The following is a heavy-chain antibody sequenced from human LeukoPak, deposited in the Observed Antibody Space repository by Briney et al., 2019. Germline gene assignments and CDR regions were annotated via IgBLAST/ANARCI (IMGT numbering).Heavy chain of an antibody. V-gene: IGHV4-34*01. CDR3: AKPRTNDYGGNFDC. J-gene: IGHJ4*02. D-gene: IGHD4-23*01. CDR2: INHSGST. CDR1: GGSFSGYY. Sequence: SETLSLTCAVYGGSFSGYYWSWIRQPPGKGLEWIGEINHSGSTNYNPSLKSRVTISVDTSKNQFSLKLSSVTAADTAVYYCAKPRTNDYGGNFDCWGQGTLVTVSS.